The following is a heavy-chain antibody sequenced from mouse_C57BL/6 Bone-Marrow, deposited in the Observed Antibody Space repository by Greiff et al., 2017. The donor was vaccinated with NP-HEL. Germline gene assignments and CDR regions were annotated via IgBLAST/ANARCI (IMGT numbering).Heavy chain of an antibody. D-gene: IGHD4-1*01. Sequence: VQLQESGAELARPGASVKLSCKASGYTFTSYGISWVKQRTGQGLEWIGEIYPRSGNTYYNEKFKGKATLTADESSSTAYMELRSLTSEDSAVYFCARGWDGGYYFDYWGQGTTLTVSS. CDR2: IYPRSGNT. CDR3: ARGWDGGYYFDY. CDR1: GYTFTSYG. J-gene: IGHJ2*01. V-gene: IGHV1-81*01.